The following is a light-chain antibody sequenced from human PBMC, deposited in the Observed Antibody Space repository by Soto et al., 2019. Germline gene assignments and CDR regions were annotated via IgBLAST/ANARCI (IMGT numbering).Light chain of an antibody. CDR1: ESIRTW. CDR3: QQYNNYPRT. V-gene: IGKV1-5*01. Sequence: DIQMTQSPSTLSASVGDRVTITCRASESIRTWLAWYQHKPGKAPKFLIYDASTLEGGVPSRFSGSGSGTEFTLTISSLQPDDFATYYCQQYNNYPRTFGQGTRLEIK. CDR2: DAS. J-gene: IGKJ5*01.